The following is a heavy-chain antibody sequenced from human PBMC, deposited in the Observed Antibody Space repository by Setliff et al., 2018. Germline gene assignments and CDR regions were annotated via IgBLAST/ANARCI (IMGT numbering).Heavy chain of an antibody. CDR1: GGSFSGYY. V-gene: IGHV4-34*01. Sequence: SETLSLTCAVYGGSFSGYYWSWIRQPPGKGLEWIGEINHSGSTNYNPSLKSRVTISVDTSKNQFSLKMSSMTAADTAVYYCARFLNPRDGYQNSPGFDFWGQGTLVTVSS. D-gene: IGHD5-12*01. CDR2: INHSGST. CDR3: ARFLNPRDGYQNSPGFDF. J-gene: IGHJ4*02.